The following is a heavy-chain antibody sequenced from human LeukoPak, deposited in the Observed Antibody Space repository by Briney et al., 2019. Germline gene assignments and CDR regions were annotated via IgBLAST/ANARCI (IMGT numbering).Heavy chain of an antibody. J-gene: IGHJ6*03. V-gene: IGHV4-39*07. D-gene: IGHD3-22*01. Sequence: SETLSLTCTVSGGSISSSSYYWGWIRQPPGKGLEWIGEINHSGSTNYNPSLKSRVTISVDTSKNQFSLKLSSVTAADTAVYYCARRLGSMIVVVPSGGYMDVWGKGTTVTISS. CDR2: INHSGST. CDR1: GGSISSSSYY. CDR3: ARRLGSMIVVVPSGGYMDV.